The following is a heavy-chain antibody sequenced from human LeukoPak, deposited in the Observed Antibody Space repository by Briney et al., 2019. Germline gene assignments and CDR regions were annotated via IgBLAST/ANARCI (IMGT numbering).Heavy chain of an antibody. J-gene: IGHJ3*02. CDR1: GFTFDDYA. D-gene: IGHD5-24*01. CDR2: ISWNSGSI. CDR3: AKGDGYSDAFDI. V-gene: IGHV3-9*03. Sequence: GGSLRLSCAASGFTFDDYATHWVRQAPGKGLEWVSGISWNSGSIGYADSVKGRFTISRDNAKNSLYLQMNSLRAEDMALYYCAKGDGYSDAFDIWGQGTMVTVSS.